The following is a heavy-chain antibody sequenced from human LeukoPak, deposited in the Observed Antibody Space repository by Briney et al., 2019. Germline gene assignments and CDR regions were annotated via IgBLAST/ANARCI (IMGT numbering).Heavy chain of an antibody. CDR3: ARGLLVRDPKRGFDP. Sequence: ASVKVSCKASGYTFTGYYMHWVRQAPGQGLEWMGWINPNSGGTNYAQKFQGRVTMTRDTSISTAYMELSRLRSDDTAVYYCARGLLVRDPKRGFDPWGRGTLVTVSS. D-gene: IGHD1-26*01. CDR1: GYTFTGYY. J-gene: IGHJ5*02. V-gene: IGHV1-2*02. CDR2: INPNSGGT.